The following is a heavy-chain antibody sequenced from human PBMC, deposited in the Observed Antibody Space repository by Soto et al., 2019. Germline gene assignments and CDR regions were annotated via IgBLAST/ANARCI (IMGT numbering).Heavy chain of an antibody. CDR3: ERDYGDYPPSYY. V-gene: IGHV3-74*01. J-gene: IGHJ4*02. CDR2: INSDGSST. D-gene: IGHD4-17*01. CDR1: GFTFSSYW. Sequence: EVQLVESGGGLVQPGGSLRLSCAASGFTFSSYWMHWVRQAPGKGLVWVSRINSDGSSTSYADSVKGRFTISRDNAQNTLYLQINSLRAVDTAVYYCERDYGDYPPSYYWGQGTLVTVSS.